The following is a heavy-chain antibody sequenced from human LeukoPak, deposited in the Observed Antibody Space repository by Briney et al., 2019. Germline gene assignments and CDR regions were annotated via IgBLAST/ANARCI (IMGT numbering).Heavy chain of an antibody. CDR3: ARDLPNSRGYQDAFDI. J-gene: IGHJ3*02. Sequence: GGSLRLSCAASGFTVSSNYMSWVRQAPGKGLEWVSVIYSGGSTYYADSVRGRFTISRDNSKNTLYLQMNSLRAEDTAVYYCARDLPNSRGYQDAFDIWGQGTMVTVSS. CDR1: GFTVSSNY. CDR2: IYSGGST. V-gene: IGHV3-66*01. D-gene: IGHD3-22*01.